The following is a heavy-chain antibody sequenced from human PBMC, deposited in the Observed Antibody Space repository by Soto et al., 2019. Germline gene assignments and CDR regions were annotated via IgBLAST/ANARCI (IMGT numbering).Heavy chain of an antibody. V-gene: IGHV1-69*13. Sequence: VASVKVSCKASGGTFSSYAISWVRQAPGQGLEWMGGIIPIFGTANYAQKFQGRVTITADESTSTAYMELSSLRSEDTAVYYCARDAIHYDSSGYYDYWGQGTLVTVSS. CDR2: IIPIFGTA. CDR3: ARDAIHYDSSGYYDY. CDR1: GGTFSSYA. D-gene: IGHD3-22*01. J-gene: IGHJ4*02.